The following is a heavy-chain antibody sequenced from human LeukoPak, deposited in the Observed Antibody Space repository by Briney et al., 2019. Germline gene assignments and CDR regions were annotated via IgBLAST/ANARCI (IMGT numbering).Heavy chain of an antibody. CDR1: GGSISSSSYY. CDR3: ARDSGDSQGDV. D-gene: IGHD1-26*01. V-gene: IGHV4-39*07. J-gene: IGHJ6*04. Sequence: SETLSLTCTVSGGSISSSSYYWGWIRQPPGKGLEWIGSIYYSGSTYYNPSLKSRVTISVDTSKNQFSLKLSSVTAADTAVYYCARDSGDSQGDVWGKGTTVTVSS. CDR2: IYYSGST.